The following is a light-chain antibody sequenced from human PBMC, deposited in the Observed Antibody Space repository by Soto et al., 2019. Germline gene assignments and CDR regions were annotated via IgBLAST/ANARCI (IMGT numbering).Light chain of an antibody. V-gene: IGLV4-69*01. Sequence: QLVLTQSPSASASLGASVKLTCTLSSGHSSYAIAWHQQQPEKGPRYLMKVNSDGSHSKGDGIPDRFSGSSSGAERYLTISSLPSEDEADYYCQTWGTGINVVFGGGTKLTVL. J-gene: IGLJ2*01. CDR2: VNSDGSH. CDR3: QTWGTGINVV. CDR1: SGHSSYA.